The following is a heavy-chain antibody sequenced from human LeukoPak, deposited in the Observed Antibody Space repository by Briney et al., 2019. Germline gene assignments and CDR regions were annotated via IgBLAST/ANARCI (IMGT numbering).Heavy chain of an antibody. Sequence: SVKVSCKASGYTFTSYYMHWVRQAPGQGLEWMGGIIPIFGTANYAQKFQGRVTITADESTSTAYMELSSLRSEDTAVYYCARVAAEDTAMVLRGGYFDYWGQGTLVTVSS. CDR1: GYTFTSYY. CDR2: IIPIFGTA. CDR3: ARVAAEDTAMVLRGGYFDY. V-gene: IGHV1-69*13. J-gene: IGHJ4*02. D-gene: IGHD5-18*01.